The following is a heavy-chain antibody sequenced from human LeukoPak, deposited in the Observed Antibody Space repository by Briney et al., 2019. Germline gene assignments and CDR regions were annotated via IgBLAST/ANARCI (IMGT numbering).Heavy chain of an antibody. V-gene: IGHV3-30*02. CDR2: IRYDGSNK. D-gene: IGHD3-22*01. CDR3: AKDGRYYDSSGFDY. J-gene: IGHJ4*02. Sequence: GGSLRLSCAASGFTFSSYAMHWVRQAPGKGLEWVAFIRYDGSNKYYADSVKGRFTISRDNSKNTLYLQMNSLRAEDTAVYYCAKDGRYYDSSGFDYWGQGTLVTVSS. CDR1: GFTFSSYA.